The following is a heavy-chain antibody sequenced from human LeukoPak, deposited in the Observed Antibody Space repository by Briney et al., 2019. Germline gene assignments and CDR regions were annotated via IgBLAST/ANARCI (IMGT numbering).Heavy chain of an antibody. CDR2: IIPILGIA. CDR3: ARESGDTIFGVAHYYFDY. D-gene: IGHD3-3*01. Sequence: SVKVSCKASGGTFSSYTISWVRQAPGQGLEWMGMIIPILGIANYAQKFQGRVTITADKSTSTAYMELSSLRSEDTAVYYCARESGDTIFGVAHYYFDYWGQGTLVTVSS. V-gene: IGHV1-69*04. CDR1: GGTFSSYT. J-gene: IGHJ4*02.